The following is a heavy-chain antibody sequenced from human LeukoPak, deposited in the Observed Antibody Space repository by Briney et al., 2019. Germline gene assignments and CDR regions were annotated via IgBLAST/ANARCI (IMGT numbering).Heavy chain of an antibody. Sequence: PSETLSLTCTVSGGSISSSSYYWGWIRQPPGKGLEWIGSIYYSGSTYYNPSLKSRVTISVDTSKNQFSLKLSSVTAADTAVYYCARDLLHDYADWTGYWGQGTLVTVSS. J-gene: IGHJ4*02. CDR1: GGSISSSSYY. CDR2: IYYSGST. CDR3: ARDLLHDYADWTGY. D-gene: IGHD4-17*01. V-gene: IGHV4-39*07.